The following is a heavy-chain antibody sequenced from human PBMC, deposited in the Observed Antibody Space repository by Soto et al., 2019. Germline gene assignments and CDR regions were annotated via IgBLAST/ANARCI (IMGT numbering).Heavy chain of an antibody. CDR1: GVSVSSAGYY. D-gene: IGHD2-15*01. V-gene: IGHV4-31*03. CDR2: VSYSGST. Sequence: SETLSLTCTVSGVSVSSAGYYWTWIRQHPGKGLEWIGYVSYSGSTYYNSSLKSRLTISLDTSKSQFSLKLNSVTAADMAVYYCARFVNYYYYGMDVWGQGTTVTVSS. CDR3: ARFVNYYYYGMDV. J-gene: IGHJ6*02.